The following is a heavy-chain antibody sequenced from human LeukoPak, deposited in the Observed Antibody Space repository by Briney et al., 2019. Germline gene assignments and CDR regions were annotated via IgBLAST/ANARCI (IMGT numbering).Heavy chain of an antibody. CDR2: ISSSGSTI. V-gene: IGHV3-11*01. CDR3: ARDPQGVATEYYYGMDV. CDR1: GFTFSDYY. Sequence: GGSLRLSCAASGFTFSDYYMSWIRQAPGKGLEWVSYISSSGSTIYYADSVKGRFTISRGNAKNSLYLQMNSLRAEDTAVYYCARDPQGVATEYYYGMDVWGQGTTVTVSS. J-gene: IGHJ6*02. D-gene: IGHD5-12*01.